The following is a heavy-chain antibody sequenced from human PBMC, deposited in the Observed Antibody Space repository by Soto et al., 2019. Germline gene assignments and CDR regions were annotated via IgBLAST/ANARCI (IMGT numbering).Heavy chain of an antibody. V-gene: IGHV5-51*01. CDR2: IFPDDSET. Sequence: GESPKISCKGIGYSFSTYWIALVRQMPGKGLELMGTIFPDDSETRYSPTFQGQVTIYADKSISTAYLQWRSLKDSDSAIYYCASFQYSGSHYLDFWGQGTRVTVSS. CDR1: GYSFSTYW. J-gene: IGHJ4*02. D-gene: IGHD5-18*01. CDR3: ASFQYSGSHYLDF.